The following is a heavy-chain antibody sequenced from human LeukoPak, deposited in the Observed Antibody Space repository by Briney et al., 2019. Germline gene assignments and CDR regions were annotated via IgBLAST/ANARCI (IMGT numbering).Heavy chain of an antibody. CDR1: GGSISSGGYY. Sequence: PSETLSLTCTVSGGSISSGGYYWSWIRQHPGQGLEWIGYIYYSGSTYYNPSLKSRVTISVDTSKNQFSLKLSSVTAADTAVYYCASCDYLNYYYGMDVWGQGTTVTVSS. CDR2: IYYSGST. V-gene: IGHV4-31*03. D-gene: IGHD4-17*01. CDR3: ASCDYLNYYYGMDV. J-gene: IGHJ6*02.